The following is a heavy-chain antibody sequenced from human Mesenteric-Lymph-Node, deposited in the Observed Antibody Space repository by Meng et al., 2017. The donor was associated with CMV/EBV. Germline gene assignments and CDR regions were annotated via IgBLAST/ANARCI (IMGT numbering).Heavy chain of an antibody. Sequence: GESLKISCAASGFSFSSYGMHWVRQAPGKGLEWVSGISGSGGSTYDADSVKGRFIISRDNAKKSLYLQMNSLRSEDTAVYYCARCGMAVPGGGYWGQGTLVTVSS. D-gene: IGHD6-13*01. CDR2: ISGSGGST. V-gene: IGHV3-23*01. CDR3: ARCGMAVPGGGY. CDR1: GFSFSSYG. J-gene: IGHJ4*02.